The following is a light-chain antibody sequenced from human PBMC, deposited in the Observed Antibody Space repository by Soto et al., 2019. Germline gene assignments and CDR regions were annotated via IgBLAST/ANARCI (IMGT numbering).Light chain of an antibody. CDR2: DAS. J-gene: IGKJ1*01. V-gene: IGKV1-5*01. Sequence: DIQVTQSASTLSASVGDRVTITWRASQSLSNRLAWYQQKPGKAPKVLIYDASSLESGVPSRFSGSGSGTHSILTISSLQPDDFATYYCQYYAGVWTFGQGTKVDIK. CDR3: QYYAGVWT. CDR1: QSLSNR.